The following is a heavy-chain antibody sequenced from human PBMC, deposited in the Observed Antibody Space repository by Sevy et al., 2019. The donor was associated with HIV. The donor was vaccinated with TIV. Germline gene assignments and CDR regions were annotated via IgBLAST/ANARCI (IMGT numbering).Heavy chain of an antibody. Sequence: GGSLRLSCAASGFTFSNFWMSWVRQAPGKGLEWVANINQDGSNIYYVDSVKGRFSISRDNSKNTLYLQMNNLRADDTAVYYCARGRGVFGAVAINWFDPWGQGALVTVSS. CDR3: ARGRGVFGAVAINWFDP. V-gene: IGHV3-7*03. J-gene: IGHJ5*02. CDR2: INQDGSNI. D-gene: IGHD3-3*01. CDR1: GFTFSNFW.